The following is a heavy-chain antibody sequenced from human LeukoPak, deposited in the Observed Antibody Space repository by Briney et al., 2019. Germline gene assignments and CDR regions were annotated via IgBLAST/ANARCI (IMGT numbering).Heavy chain of an antibody. CDR3: ARGEIYYDSTVAVWWYNWFDP. CDR2: TYYRSKWYN. Sequence: SQTLSLTCAISGDSVSSNSAAWNWIRQSPSRGLEWPGRTYYRSKWYNDYAVSVKSRITINPDTSKNQFSLQLNSVTPEDTAVYYCARGEIYYDSTVAVWWYNWFDPWGQGTLVTVSS. D-gene: IGHD3-22*01. J-gene: IGHJ5*02. V-gene: IGHV6-1*01. CDR1: GDSVSSNSAA.